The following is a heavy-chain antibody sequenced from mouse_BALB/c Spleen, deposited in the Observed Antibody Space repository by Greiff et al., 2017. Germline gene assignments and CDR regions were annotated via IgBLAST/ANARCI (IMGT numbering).Heavy chain of an antibody. CDR3: ATSTVVDYYAMDY. V-gene: IGHV5-17*02. Sequence: EVQRVESGGGLVQPGGSRKLSCAASGFTFSSFGMHWVRQAPEKGLEWVAYISSGSSTIYYADTVKGRFTISRDNPKNTLFLQMTSLRSEDTAMYYCATSTVVDYYAMDYWGQGTSVTVSS. CDR2: ISSGSSTI. J-gene: IGHJ4*01. D-gene: IGHD1-1*01. CDR1: GFTFSSFG.